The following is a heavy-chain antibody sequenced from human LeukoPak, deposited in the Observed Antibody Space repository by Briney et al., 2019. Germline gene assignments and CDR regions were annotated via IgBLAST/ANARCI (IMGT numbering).Heavy chain of an antibody. CDR2: IIPIFGTA. CDR1: GGTFISYA. V-gene: IGHV1-69*13. Sequence: ASVKVSCKASGGTFISYAISWVRQAPGQGLEWMGGIIPIFGTANYAQKFQGRVTITADESTSTAYMELSSLRSEDTAVYYCAKQFQIGVNYFDYWGQGTPVTVSS. J-gene: IGHJ4*02. CDR3: AKQFQIGVNYFDY. D-gene: IGHD3-22*01.